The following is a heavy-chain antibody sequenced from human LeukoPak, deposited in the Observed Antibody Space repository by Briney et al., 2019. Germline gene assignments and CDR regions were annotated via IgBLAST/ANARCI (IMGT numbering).Heavy chain of an antibody. CDR1: GFTFSSYW. D-gene: IGHD1-26*01. CDR2: INGDGNTI. V-gene: IGHV3-74*01. Sequence: GSLRLSCAASGFTFSSYWMHWVRQAPGKGLVWVSRINGDGNTINYADSVRGRFTISRDNAKNTLYLQMNSLRAEDTAVYYCARGKSGSYGLEDYLGHGTLVTVSS. J-gene: IGHJ4*01. CDR3: ARGKSGSYGLEDY.